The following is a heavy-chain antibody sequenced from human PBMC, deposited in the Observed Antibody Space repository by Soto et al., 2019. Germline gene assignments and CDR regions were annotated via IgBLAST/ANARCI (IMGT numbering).Heavy chain of an antibody. V-gene: IGHV1-2*02. CDR1: GYSFTGYY. CDR2: INPDSGAT. CDR3: ARGDYGTGGYPFPYVDY. D-gene: IGHD2-8*02. J-gene: IGHJ4*02. Sequence: HEHLVQSGAEVKRPGASLKVSCKASGYSFTGYYIHWVRQAPGQGLEWMGWINPDSGATNYAQNFQGRVTVTSDTAISTASMDLTSLTSDDTAVYFGARGDYGTGGYPFPYVDYWGQGTLVIVSS.